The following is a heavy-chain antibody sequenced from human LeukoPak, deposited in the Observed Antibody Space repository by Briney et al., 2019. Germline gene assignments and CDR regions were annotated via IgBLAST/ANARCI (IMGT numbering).Heavy chain of an antibody. V-gene: IGHV3-21*06. CDR2: IYVTGNFI. Sequence: GGSLRLSCSTSGFTFSRFSMRWVRQAPGKGLEWVASIYVTGNFISYAGSVKGCFTISRGNANNSVYLQMSSLRADDTAVYYCAREFNTIGNFDYWGQGTLVTVSS. J-gene: IGHJ4*02. D-gene: IGHD3-10*01. CDR1: GFTFSRFS. CDR3: AREFNTIGNFDY.